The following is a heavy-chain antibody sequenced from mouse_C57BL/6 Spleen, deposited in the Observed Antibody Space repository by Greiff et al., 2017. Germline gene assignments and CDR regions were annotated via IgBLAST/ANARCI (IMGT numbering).Heavy chain of an antibody. CDR1: GFTFSSYA. J-gene: IGHJ2*01. V-gene: IGHV5-4*01. Sequence: EVQRVESGGGLVKPGGSLKLSCAASGFTFSSYAMSWVRQTPEKRLEWVATISDGGSYTYYPDNVKGRFTISRDNAKNNLYLQMSHLKSEDTAMYYCASVYGNYGYYFDYWGQGTTLTVSS. D-gene: IGHD2-1*01. CDR3: ASVYGNYGYYFDY. CDR2: ISDGGSYT.